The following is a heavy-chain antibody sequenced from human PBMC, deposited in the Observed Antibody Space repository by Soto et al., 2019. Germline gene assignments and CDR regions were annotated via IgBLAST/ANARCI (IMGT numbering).Heavy chain of an antibody. CDR1: GFSLSTRGVG. J-gene: IGHJ4*02. D-gene: IGHD3-22*01. Sequence: QITLKESGPTLVKPTQTLTLTCTFSGFSLSTRGVGVGWIRQPPGKALEWLALIYWDDDKRYSPSLKSRLTITKDTSKNQVVLTMTNMDPVDTATHYCAHDSSGYYGLDYWGPGTLVTVSS. CDR2: IYWDDDK. CDR3: AHDSSGYYGLDY. V-gene: IGHV2-5*02.